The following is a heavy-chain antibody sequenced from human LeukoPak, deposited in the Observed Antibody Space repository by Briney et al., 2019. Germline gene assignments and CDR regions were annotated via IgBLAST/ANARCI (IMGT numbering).Heavy chain of an antibody. CDR2: IDYSGST. D-gene: IGHD2-2*01. CDR1: GGSISSFF. V-gene: IGHV4-59*01. J-gene: IGHJ5*02. CDR3: AREAIPIVVVPAATKLNWFDP. Sequence: SETLSLTCTVSGGSISSFFWSWIRQPPGKGLEWLGCIDYSGSTQYNPSLKSRVTISVDTSKQQFSLKLSSVTAADTAVYYCAREAIPIVVVPAATKLNWFDPWGQGTLVTVSS.